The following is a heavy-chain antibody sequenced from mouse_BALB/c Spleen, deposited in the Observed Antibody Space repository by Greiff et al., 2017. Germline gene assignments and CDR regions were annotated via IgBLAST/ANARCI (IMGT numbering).Heavy chain of an antibody. CDR1: GFAFSSYD. Sequence: EVQLVESGGGLVKPGGSLKLSCAASGFAFSSYDMSWVRQTPEKRLEWVAYISSGGGSTYYPDTVKGRFTISRDNAKNTLYLQMSSLKSEDTAMYYCARHGPPYYGSRGFAYWGQGTLVTVSA. V-gene: IGHV5-12-1*01. CDR2: ISSGGGST. CDR3: ARHGPPYYGSRGFAY. J-gene: IGHJ3*01. D-gene: IGHD1-1*01.